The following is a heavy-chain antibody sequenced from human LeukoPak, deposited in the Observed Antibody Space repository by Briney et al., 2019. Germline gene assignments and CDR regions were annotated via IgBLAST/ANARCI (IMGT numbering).Heavy chain of an antibody. D-gene: IGHD3-3*01. V-gene: IGHV4-39*01. Sequence: PSETLSLTCTVSGGSISSSSYYWGWLRQPPGKGLEWIGSIYYSGSTYYNPSLKSRVTISVDTSKNQFSLKLSSVTAADTAVYYCARHATTSDYDFWSGYLGAFDIWGQGTMVTVSS. CDR1: GGSISSSSYY. CDR3: ARHATTSDYDFWSGYLGAFDI. CDR2: IYYSGST. J-gene: IGHJ3*02.